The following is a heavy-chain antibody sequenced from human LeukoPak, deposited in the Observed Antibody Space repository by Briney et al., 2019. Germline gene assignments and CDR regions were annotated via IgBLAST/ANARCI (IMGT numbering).Heavy chain of an antibody. D-gene: IGHD5-18*01. CDR1: GGSFSGYY. CDR2: INHSGST. J-gene: IGHJ6*02. V-gene: IGHV4-34*01. CDR3: ARVPLRGYSYGYTYYYYYGMDV. Sequence: SETLSLTCAVYGGSFSGYYWSWIRQPPGKGLEWIGEINHSGSTNYNPSLKSRVTISVDTSKNQFSLKLSSVTAADTAVYYCARVPLRGYSYGYTYYYYYGMDVWGQGTTVTVSS.